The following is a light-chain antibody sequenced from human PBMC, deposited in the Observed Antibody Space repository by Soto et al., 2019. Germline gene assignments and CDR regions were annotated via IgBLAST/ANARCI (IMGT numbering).Light chain of an antibody. V-gene: IGLV2-14*01. Sequence: QSALTQPASVSGSPGQSITISCTGTSSDVGGYNYVSCYQQHPGKAPKLMIYDVSNRPSGVSNRFSGSKSGNTASLTISGLQAEDEAAYYCSSYTTSSTLIFGGGTKLTVL. J-gene: IGLJ2*01. CDR1: SSDVGGYNY. CDR3: SSYTTSSTLI. CDR2: DVS.